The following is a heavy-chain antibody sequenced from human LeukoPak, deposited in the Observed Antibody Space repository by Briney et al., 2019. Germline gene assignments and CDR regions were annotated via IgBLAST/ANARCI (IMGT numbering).Heavy chain of an antibody. V-gene: IGHV5-51*01. CDR1: GYSFTSYW. CDR3: ARQGNTWYSFDN. J-gene: IGHJ4*02. Sequence: GESLKISCKGSGYSFTSYWVGWVRQMPGKGLEWIGIIYPGDSDTRYSPSFQGQVTISADKSISTAYLQWTSLKASDTATYYCARQGNTWYSFDNWGQGTLVTVSS. CDR2: IYPGDSDT. D-gene: IGHD6-13*01.